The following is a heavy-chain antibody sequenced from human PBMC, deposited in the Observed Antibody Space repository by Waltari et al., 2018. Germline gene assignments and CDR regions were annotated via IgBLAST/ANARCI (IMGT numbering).Heavy chain of an antibody. CDR2: IYHSGST. D-gene: IGHD6-19*01. J-gene: IGHJ2*01. CDR3: ARQGVAGTYFDL. Sequence: QVQLQESGPGLVKPSETLSLTCAVSGYSISSGYYWGWIRQPPGKGLEWIGSIYHSGSTYYNPSLKSRVTISVDTSKNQFSLKLSSVTAADTAVYHCARQGVAGTYFDLWGRGTLVTVSS. CDR1: GYSISSGYY. V-gene: IGHV4-38-2*01.